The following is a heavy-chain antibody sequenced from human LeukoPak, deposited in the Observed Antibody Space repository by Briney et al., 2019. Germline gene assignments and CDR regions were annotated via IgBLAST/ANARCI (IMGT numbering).Heavy chain of an antibody. Sequence: SETLSLTCTVSGGSISSSSYYWGWIRQPPWKGLEWIGSIYYSGSTYYNPSLKSRVTISVDTSKNQFSLKQSSVTAADTAVYYCARHIPDFWSGFGDYYYYYMDVWGKGTTVTVSS. CDR2: IYYSGST. V-gene: IGHV4-39*01. CDR3: ARHIPDFWSGFGDYYYYYMDV. CDR1: GGSISSSSYY. J-gene: IGHJ6*03. D-gene: IGHD3-3*01.